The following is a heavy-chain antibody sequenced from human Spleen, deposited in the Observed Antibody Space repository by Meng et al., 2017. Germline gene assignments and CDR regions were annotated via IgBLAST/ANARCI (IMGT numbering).Heavy chain of an antibody. D-gene: IGHD1-20*01. J-gene: IGHJ1*01. CDR2: NYWDDDK. Sequence: HNSLTESGPTRVKPTHTLTLTCTFSGFSPSTTGGGVGWIRQPPGKALEWIALNYWDDDKRYRPSLKSRHTITKDTSKTQVALTMTNLDPVDTDTYFCAHNTWNDVDYEHWGQGILVTVSS. CDR3: AHNTWNDVDYEH. CDR1: GFSPSTTGGG. V-gene: IGHV2-5*02.